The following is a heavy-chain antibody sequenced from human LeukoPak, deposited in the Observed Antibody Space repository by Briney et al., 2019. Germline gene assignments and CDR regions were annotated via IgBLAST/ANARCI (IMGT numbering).Heavy chain of an antibody. J-gene: IGHJ4*01. D-gene: IGHD6-25*01. CDR1: GGSISSYY. V-gene: IGHV4-59*05. CDR3: AKSGGYGLIDY. CDR2: IYSSGST. Sequence: SETLSLTCTVPGGSISSYYWGWTRQPPGKGLEWIGSIYSSGSTYYNSSLKSRVTISIDTSKNQVSLKMSSVTAADTAVYYCAKSGGYGLIDYWGQGTLVTVSS.